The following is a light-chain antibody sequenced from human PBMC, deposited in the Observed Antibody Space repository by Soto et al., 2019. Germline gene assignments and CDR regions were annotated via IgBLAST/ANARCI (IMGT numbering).Light chain of an antibody. J-gene: IGLJ1*01. Sequence: QSALTQPPSASGTPGQRVTISCSGSSSNIGSNTVNWYQQLPGTAPKLLIYGNNQRPSGVPDRFSGSKSDTSASLAISGLHSEDEADYYCAAWDDSLNGYVFGTGTK. V-gene: IGLV1-44*01. CDR2: GNN. CDR3: AAWDDSLNGYV. CDR1: SSNIGSNT.